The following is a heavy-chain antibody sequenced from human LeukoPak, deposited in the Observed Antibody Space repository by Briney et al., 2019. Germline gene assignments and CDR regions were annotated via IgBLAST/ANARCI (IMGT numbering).Heavy chain of an antibody. CDR1: GYTFTGYY. V-gene: IGHV1-2*04. D-gene: IGHD4-23*01. J-gene: IGHJ4*02. CDR2: INLNSGGT. Sequence: ASGKVSCTASGYTFTGYYMHVVREAPGQGLEWMGWINLNSGGTDSAQKFQGWGTMTRDTSISTAYMELTRLRSDDTAVYYCARGVETVLTPHFDYWGQGTLVTVPS. CDR3: ARGVETVLTPHFDY.